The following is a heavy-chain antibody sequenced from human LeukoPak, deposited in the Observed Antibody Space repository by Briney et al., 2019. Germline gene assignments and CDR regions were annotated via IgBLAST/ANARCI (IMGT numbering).Heavy chain of an antibody. Sequence: GGSLRLSCAASGFTFSSYAMSWVRQAPGKGLEWVSYINSRSTSILYADSVQGRFTISRDNVNNLLFLQMNGLKDEDAAVYYCTGSGARTDYWGQGIRVIVSS. CDR3: TGSGARTDY. CDR1: GFTFSSYA. J-gene: IGHJ4*02. CDR2: INSRSTSI. D-gene: IGHD1-26*01. V-gene: IGHV3-48*02.